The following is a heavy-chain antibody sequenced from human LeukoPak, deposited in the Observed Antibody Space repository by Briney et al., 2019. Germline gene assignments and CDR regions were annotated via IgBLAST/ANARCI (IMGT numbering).Heavy chain of an antibody. CDR1: GGTFSSYA. CDR2: MIPIFGTA. J-gene: IGHJ6*04. D-gene: IGHD2-2*01. CDR3: ARAMGVVPAAIPLRFRMDV. V-gene: IGHV1-69*13. Sequence: ASVKVSCKASGGTFSSYAISWVRQAPGQGLEWMGGMIPIFGTANYAQKFQGRVTITADESTSTAYMELSSLRSEDTAVYYCARAMGVVPAAIPLRFRMDVWGKGTTVTVSS.